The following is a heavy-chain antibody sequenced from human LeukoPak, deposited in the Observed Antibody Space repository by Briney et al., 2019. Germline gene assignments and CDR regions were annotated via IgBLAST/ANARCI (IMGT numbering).Heavy chain of an antibody. CDR2: IISKTDGGTT. V-gene: IGHV3-15*01. Sequence: GGSLRLSCGTPGFTFSNAWMTWGRQAPGKGLEWVGRIISKTDGGTTDYAAPVKGRLTISRDNSKNTLYLQMNSLKTEDTAVYYCTTTTVGRYYDFWSGYSSDYSGQGTLVTVS. J-gene: IGHJ4*02. D-gene: IGHD3-3*01. CDR1: GFTFSNAW. CDR3: TTTTVGRYYDFWSGYSSDY.